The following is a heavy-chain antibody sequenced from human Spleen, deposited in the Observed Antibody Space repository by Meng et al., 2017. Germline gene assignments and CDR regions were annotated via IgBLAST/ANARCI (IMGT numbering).Heavy chain of an antibody. J-gene: IGHJ4*02. Sequence: SVKVSCKASGYTFAAYWIQWVRQAPGQGLEWMGGIIPIFGTANYAQKFQGRVTITTDESTSTAYMELSSLRSEDTAVYYCASTLGDFDWLPLDYWGQGTLVTVSS. V-gene: IGHV1-69*05. D-gene: IGHD3-9*01. CDR3: ASTLGDFDWLPLDY. CDR2: IIPIFGTA. CDR1: GYTFAAYW.